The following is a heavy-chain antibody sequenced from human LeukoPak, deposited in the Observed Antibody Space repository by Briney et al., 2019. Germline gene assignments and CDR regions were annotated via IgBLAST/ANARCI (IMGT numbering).Heavy chain of an antibody. Sequence: SETLSLTCAVYGGSFSGYYWSWIRQPPGKGLEWIGEINHSGSTNYNPSLKSRVTISVDTSKNQFSLKLSSATAADTAVYYCASEGSGPGTYWFDPWGQGTLVTVSS. V-gene: IGHV4-34*01. CDR2: INHSGST. CDR3: ASEGSGPGTYWFDP. D-gene: IGHD2-15*01. CDR1: GGSFSGYY. J-gene: IGHJ5*02.